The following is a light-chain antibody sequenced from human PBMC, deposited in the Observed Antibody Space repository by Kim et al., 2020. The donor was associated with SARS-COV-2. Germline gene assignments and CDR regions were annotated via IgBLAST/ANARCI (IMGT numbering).Light chain of an antibody. CDR2: SAS. J-gene: IGKJ1*01. CDR1: QGISRS. V-gene: IGKV1-16*02. Sequence: ASVGDRVTITCRASQGISRSLAWVQQKPGKAPKSLIFSASSLQSGVSSKFSGSGSGTDFTLTITNWQPEDSATYYCQQHSSYPRTFGQGTKVDIK. CDR3: QQHSSYPRT.